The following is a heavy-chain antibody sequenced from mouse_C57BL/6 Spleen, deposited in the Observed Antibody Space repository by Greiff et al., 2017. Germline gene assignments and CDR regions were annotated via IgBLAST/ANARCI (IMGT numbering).Heavy chain of an antibody. Sequence: QVQLQQPGAELVKPGASVKVSCKASGYTFTSYWMHWVKQRPGQGLEWIGRLHPSDSDTNYNQKFKGKATLTVDKSSSTAYMQLSSLTSEDSAVYYCAISNDYGAMDYWGQGTSVTVSS. V-gene: IGHV1-74*01. CDR2: LHPSDSDT. CDR3: AISNDYGAMDY. D-gene: IGHD2-4*01. J-gene: IGHJ4*01. CDR1: GYTFTSYW.